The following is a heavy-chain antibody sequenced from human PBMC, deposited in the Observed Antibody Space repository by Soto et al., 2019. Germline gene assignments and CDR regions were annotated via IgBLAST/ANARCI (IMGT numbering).Heavy chain of an antibody. CDR2: IYYSGST. CDR3: ARRLHSSIDYYYYMDV. V-gene: IGHV4-39*01. CDR1: GGSISSSSYY. Sequence: PSETLSLTCTVSGGSISSSSYYWGWIRQPPGKGLEWIGSIYYSGSTYYNPSLKSRVTISVDTSKNQFSLKLSSVTAADTAVYYCARRLHSSIDYYYYMDVWGKGTTVTVSS. J-gene: IGHJ6*03.